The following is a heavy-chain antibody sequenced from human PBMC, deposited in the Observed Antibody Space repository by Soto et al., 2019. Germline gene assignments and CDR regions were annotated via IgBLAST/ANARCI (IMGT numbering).Heavy chain of an antibody. J-gene: IGHJ6*02. Sequence: SLRLSCTGSGFTFGDYAMSWSRQAPGKGLEWVGVIRSKAYGGTTDYAASVRGRFTILRDDSKSIAYLQMSSLQTEDTGVYYCTKYTHVSRYSYFGMDVWGHGTTVTVSS. CDR1: GFTFGDYA. V-gene: IGHV3-49*03. D-gene: IGHD3-3*01. CDR2: IRSKAYGGTT. CDR3: TKYTHVSRYSYFGMDV.